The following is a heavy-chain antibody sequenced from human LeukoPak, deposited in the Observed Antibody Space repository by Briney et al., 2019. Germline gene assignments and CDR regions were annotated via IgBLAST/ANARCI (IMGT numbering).Heavy chain of an antibody. CDR2: IYRSGIT. V-gene: IGHV4-38-2*01. CDR3: ARHDRTFDI. CDR1: GYSISSGYH. D-gene: IGHD1-14*01. J-gene: IGHJ3*02. Sequence: TSETLSLTCLVSGYSISSGYHWGWIRQPPGKGLDWIGSIYRSGITYYNPSLKSRVTISVDTSKNQFSLKLSSVTAADTAVYYCARHDRTFDIWGQGTMVTASS.